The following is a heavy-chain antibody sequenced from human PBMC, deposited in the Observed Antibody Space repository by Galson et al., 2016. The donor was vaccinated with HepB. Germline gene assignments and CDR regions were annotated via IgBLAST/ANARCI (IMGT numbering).Heavy chain of an antibody. CDR2: IYTSGSA. J-gene: IGHJ6*03. CDR1: GGSISSDTYY. Sequence: TLSLTCTVSGGSISSDTYYWSWIRQPAGKGLEWIGRIYTSGSANYNPSLKSRVTISVDTSRNQFSLKLSSVTAADTAFYYCARDSPLYDFLTGSYFYYMDVWGKGTTVTVSS. V-gene: IGHV4-61*02. CDR3: ARDSPLYDFLTGSYFYYMDV. D-gene: IGHD3-9*01.